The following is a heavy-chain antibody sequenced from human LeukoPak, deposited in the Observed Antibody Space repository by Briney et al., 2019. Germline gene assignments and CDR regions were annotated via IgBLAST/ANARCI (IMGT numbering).Heavy chain of an antibody. CDR1: GGSFSGYY. CDR2: INHSGST. D-gene: IGHD2-15*01. CDR3: ARGGCSGGSCLPFDY. V-gene: IGHV4-34*01. Sequence: SETLSLTCAVYGGSFSGYYWSWIRQPPGKGLEWIGEINHSGSTNYNPSLKNRVTISVDTSKNQFSLKLSSVTAADTAVYYCARGGCSGGSCLPFDYWGQGTLVTVSS. J-gene: IGHJ4*02.